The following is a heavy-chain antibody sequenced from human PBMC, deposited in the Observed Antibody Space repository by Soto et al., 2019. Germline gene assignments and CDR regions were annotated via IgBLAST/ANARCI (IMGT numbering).Heavy chain of an antibody. CDR2: IYYSGST. CDR3: ARRKPADY. V-gene: IGHV4-39*01. CDR1: GGSISSSSYY. Sequence: QLQLQESGPGLVKPSETLSLTCTVSGGSISSSSYYWGWIRQPPGKGLEWIGSIYYSGSTYYNPSLKSRVTISVDTSKNQFSLKLSSVTAADTAVYYCARRKPADYWGQGTLVTVSS. J-gene: IGHJ4*02.